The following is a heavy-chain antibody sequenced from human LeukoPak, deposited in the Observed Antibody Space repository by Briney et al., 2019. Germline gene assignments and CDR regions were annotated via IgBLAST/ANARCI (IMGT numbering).Heavy chain of an antibody. Sequence: PSETLSLTCTVSGGSINSYYWGGVRQAAGKGLEGSDSIYTTGATSYSPSLKIRLTMSVNTSKNQFSLNLRSVTAADTALYYCGRQGYTASYYCLDYWGQGTLVTVSS. CDR2: IYTTGAT. CDR1: GGSINSYY. D-gene: IGHD1-26*01. V-gene: IGHV4-4*07. J-gene: IGHJ4*02. CDR3: GRQGYTASYYCLDY.